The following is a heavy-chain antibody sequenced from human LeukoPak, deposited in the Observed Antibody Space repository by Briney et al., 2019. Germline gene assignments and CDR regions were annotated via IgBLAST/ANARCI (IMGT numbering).Heavy chain of an antibody. V-gene: IGHV3-53*01. J-gene: IGHJ4*02. D-gene: IGHD4-17*01. CDR1: GGSISSSSYY. Sequence: ETLSLTCTVSGGSISSSSYYWGWIRQPPGKGLEWVSVIYSGGSTYYADSVKGRFTISRDNSKNTLYLQMNSLRAEDTAVYYCARDSYGDALLDYWGQGTLVTVSS. CDR2: IYSGGST. CDR3: ARDSYGDALLDY.